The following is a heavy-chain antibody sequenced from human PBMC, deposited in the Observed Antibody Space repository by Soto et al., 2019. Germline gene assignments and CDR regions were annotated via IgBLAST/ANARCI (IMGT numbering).Heavy chain of an antibody. J-gene: IGHJ6*02. CDR3: AKPQIARYYYYGMEV. V-gene: IGHV1-46*01. CDR2: INPSGTTT. CDR1: GYTFTSFY. Sequence: ASVKDSCKASGYTFTSFYMHWVRQAPGQGLEWMGIINPSGTTTDYAQKFQGRVTMTRDTSTSTYYMELSSLTSEDTAVYYCAKPQIARYYYYGMEVWGQGTAVTVSS.